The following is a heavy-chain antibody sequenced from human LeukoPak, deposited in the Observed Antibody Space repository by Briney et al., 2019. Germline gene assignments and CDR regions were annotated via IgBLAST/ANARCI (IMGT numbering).Heavy chain of an antibody. V-gene: IGHV4-39*01. CDR1: GGSISSSSYY. CDR2: IYYSGST. D-gene: IGHD6-6*01. Sequence: SETLSLTCTVSGGSISSSSYYWGWIRQPPGEGLEWIGSIYYSGSTYYNPSLKSRVTISVDTSKNQFSLKLSSVTAADTAVYYCARQDLSSRWFDPWGQGTLVTVSS. J-gene: IGHJ5*02. CDR3: ARQDLSSRWFDP.